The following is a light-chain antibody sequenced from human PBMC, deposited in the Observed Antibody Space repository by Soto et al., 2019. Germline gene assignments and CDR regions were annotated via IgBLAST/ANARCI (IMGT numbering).Light chain of an antibody. CDR3: CSHAGSYTFV. Sequence: QSVLTQPRSVSGSPGQSVTISCTGTSSDVAKYDYVSWYQQSPDKAPKLLIYDVSKRPSGVPDRFSGSKFGITASLIISDLRAEDDADYFCCSHAGSYTFVFGTGTKLTVL. V-gene: IGLV2-11*01. CDR2: DVS. J-gene: IGLJ1*01. CDR1: SSDVAKYDY.